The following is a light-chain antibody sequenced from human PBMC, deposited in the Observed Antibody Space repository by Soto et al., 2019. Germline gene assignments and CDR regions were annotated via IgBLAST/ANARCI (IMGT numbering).Light chain of an antibody. Sequence: QSVLTQPPSVSGAPGQRVAISCTGSSSNIGAEYDVHWYQQLPGTAPKRLIYGDNNRPSGVPDRFSGSKSGTSASLAITGLQPEDEADYYCQSYDSSLTIFVFGTGTKLTVL. J-gene: IGLJ1*01. CDR2: GDN. CDR1: SSNIGAEYD. CDR3: QSYDSSLTIFV. V-gene: IGLV1-40*01.